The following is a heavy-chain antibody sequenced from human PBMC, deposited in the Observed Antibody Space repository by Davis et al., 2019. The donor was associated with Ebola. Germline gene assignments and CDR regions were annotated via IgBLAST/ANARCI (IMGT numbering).Heavy chain of an antibody. J-gene: IGHJ5*02. V-gene: IGHV4-34*01. Sequence: MPGGSLRLSCAVYGGSFSGYYWSWIRQPPGKVLEWIGEINHSGSTNYNPSLKSRVTISVDTSKNQFSLNMRSVTAADTAVYYCARGVGGTTGWFDPWGQGTLVTVSS. CDR2: INHSGST. CDR3: ARGVGGTTGWFDP. CDR1: GGSFSGYY. D-gene: IGHD1-26*01.